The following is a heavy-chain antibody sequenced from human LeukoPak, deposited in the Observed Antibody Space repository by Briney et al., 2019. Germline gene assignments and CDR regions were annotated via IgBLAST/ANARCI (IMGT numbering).Heavy chain of an antibody. J-gene: IGHJ4*02. V-gene: IGHV4-59*01. CDR2: IYYSGST. CDR1: GGSISSYY. CDR3: ARVVPGSVAVAFYY. Sequence: SETLSLTCTVSGGSISSYYWSWIRQPPGKGLEWIGYIYYSGSTNYNPSLKSRVTISVDTSKNQFSLKLSSVTAADTAVYYCARVVPGSVAVAFYYCGQRTLVTGSS. D-gene: IGHD6-19*01.